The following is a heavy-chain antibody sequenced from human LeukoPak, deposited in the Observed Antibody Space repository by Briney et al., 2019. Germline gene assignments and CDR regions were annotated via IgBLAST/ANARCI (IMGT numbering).Heavy chain of an antibody. J-gene: IGHJ5*02. CDR3: ARDLSNTGWLVGWFDP. CDR1: GGTFSSYA. CDR2: IIPIFGTA. D-gene: IGHD6-19*01. Sequence: SVKVSCKASGGTFSSYAISWVRQAPGQGLEWMGRIIPIFGTANYAQKFQGRVTITTDESTSTAYMELSSLRSEDTAVYYCARDLSNTGWLVGWFDPWGQGTLVTVSS. V-gene: IGHV1-69*05.